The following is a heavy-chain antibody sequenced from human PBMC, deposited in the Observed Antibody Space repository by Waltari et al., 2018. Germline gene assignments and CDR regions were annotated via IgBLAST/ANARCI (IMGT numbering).Heavy chain of an antibody. CDR2: FDPEDGET. CDR1: GYTLTELS. J-gene: IGHJ5*02. V-gene: IGHV1-24*01. Sequence: QVQLVQSGAEVTKPGASVKVSCKVSGYTLTELSMHWVRQAPGKGLEWMGGFDPEDGETIYAQKCQGRVTMTEDTSTDTAYMELSSLRSEDTAVYYCATMPDALAAAGTSGWFDPWGQGTLVTVSS. D-gene: IGHD6-13*01. CDR3: ATMPDALAAAGTSGWFDP.